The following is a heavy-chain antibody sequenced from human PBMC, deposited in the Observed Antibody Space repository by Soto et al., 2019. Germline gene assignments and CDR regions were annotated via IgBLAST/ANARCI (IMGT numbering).Heavy chain of an antibody. CDR3: ARDRRPLVLDYFDY. CDR1: GFTFSSYG. Sequence: QVQLVESGGGVVQPGRSLRLSCAASGFTFSSYGMHWVRQAPGKGLEWVAVIWYDGSNKYYADSVKGRFTISRDNSKNTLYLQMNSLRAEDTAVYYCARDRRPLVLDYFDYWGQGTLVTVSS. J-gene: IGHJ4*02. CDR2: IWYDGSNK. V-gene: IGHV3-33*01.